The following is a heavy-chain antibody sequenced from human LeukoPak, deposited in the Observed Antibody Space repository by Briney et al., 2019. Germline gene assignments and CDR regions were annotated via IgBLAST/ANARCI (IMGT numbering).Heavy chain of an antibody. Sequence: SVKVSCKASGGTFSSYAISWVRQAPGQGLEWMGGIIPIFGTANYARKFQGRVTITADESTSTAYMELSSLRSEDTAVYYCARVVPFPGIAAAGTFDPWGQGTLVTVSS. CDR1: GGTFSSYA. CDR2: IIPIFGTA. J-gene: IGHJ5*02. V-gene: IGHV1-69*13. D-gene: IGHD6-13*01. CDR3: ARVVPFPGIAAAGTFDP.